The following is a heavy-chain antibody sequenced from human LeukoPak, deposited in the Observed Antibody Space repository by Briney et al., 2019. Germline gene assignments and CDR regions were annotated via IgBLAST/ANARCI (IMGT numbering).Heavy chain of an antibody. Sequence: SETLSLTCTVSGGSTSSYYWSWIRQPAGKGREWFGRFHTSGSTNYNPSLKSRVTMSVDTSKNQFSLKLTSVTAADTGVYYCARGRGYAFDDWGQGTMVTVSS. CDR1: GGSTSSYY. V-gene: IGHV4-4*07. CDR3: ARGRGYAFDD. D-gene: IGHD1-26*01. J-gene: IGHJ3*01. CDR2: FHTSGST.